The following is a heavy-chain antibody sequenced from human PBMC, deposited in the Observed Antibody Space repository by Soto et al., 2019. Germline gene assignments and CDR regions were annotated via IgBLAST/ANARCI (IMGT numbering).Heavy chain of an antibody. J-gene: IGHJ4*02. Sequence: SQTLSLTCAISGDSVSSNSAAWNWIRQSPSRGLEWLGRTYYRSKWYNDYAVSVKSRITINPDTSKNQFSLQLNSVTPEDTVVYYCARGGLHSSSPPLGFHYWGQGTLVTVSS. CDR2: TYYRSKWYN. V-gene: IGHV6-1*01. D-gene: IGHD6-6*01. CDR3: ARGGLHSSSPPLGFHY. CDR1: GDSVSSNSAA.